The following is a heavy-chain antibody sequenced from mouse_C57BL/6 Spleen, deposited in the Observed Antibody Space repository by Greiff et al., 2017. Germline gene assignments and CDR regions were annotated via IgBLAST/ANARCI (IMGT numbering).Heavy chain of an antibody. J-gene: IGHJ1*03. CDR3: ARGYYGSSRYWYFDV. CDR1: GYTFSSYW. Sequence: VQLQQPGAELVKPGASEKMSCKALGYTFSSYWITWVKQRPGQGLEWIGDIYPGSGSTNYNEKFKSKATLTVDTSSSTAYMQLSSLTSVDSAVYYCARGYYGSSRYWYFDVWGTGTTVTVSS. V-gene: IGHV1-55*01. CDR2: IYPGSGST. D-gene: IGHD1-1*01.